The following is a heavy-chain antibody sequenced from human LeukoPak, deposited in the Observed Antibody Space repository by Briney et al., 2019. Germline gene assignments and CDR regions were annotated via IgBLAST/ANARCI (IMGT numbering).Heavy chain of an antibody. CDR1: GGTFSSYA. Sequence: ASVKVSCKASGGTFSSYAISWVRQATGQGLEWMGWMNPNSGNTGYAQKFQGRVTITRNTSISTAYMELSSLRSEDTAVYYCARGGSPLGYCSSTSCYEGDNWFDPWGQGTLVTVSS. D-gene: IGHD2-2*01. CDR3: ARGGSPLGYCSSTSCYEGDNWFDP. J-gene: IGHJ5*02. V-gene: IGHV1-8*03. CDR2: MNPNSGNT.